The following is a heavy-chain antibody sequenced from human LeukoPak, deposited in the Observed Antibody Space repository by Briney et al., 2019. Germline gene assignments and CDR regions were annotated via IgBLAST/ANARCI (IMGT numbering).Heavy chain of an antibody. J-gene: IGHJ4*02. CDR1: GFTFSTYW. CDR2: INYDGGIT. CDR3: VREANYFDY. V-gene: IGHV3-74*01. Sequence: GGSLRLSCAASGFTFSTYWMHWVRQAPGKGLVWVSRINYDGGITTYADSVKGRFTISRDNAKNTVYLQMDSLRADDTAVFYCVREANYFDYWGQGTLVTVSS.